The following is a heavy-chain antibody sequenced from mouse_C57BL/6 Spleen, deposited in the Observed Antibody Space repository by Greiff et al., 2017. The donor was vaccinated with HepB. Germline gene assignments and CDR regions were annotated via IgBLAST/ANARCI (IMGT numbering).Heavy chain of an antibody. CDR2: ISSGSSTI. CDR1: GFTFSDYG. CDR3: ARMGDYDGLYYFDY. Sequence: EVQLVESGGGLVKPGGSLKLSCAASGFTFSDYGMHWVRQAPEKGLEWVAYISSGSSTIYYADTVKGRFTISRDNAKNTLFLQMTSLRSEDTAMYYCARMGDYDGLYYFDYWGQGTTLTVSS. D-gene: IGHD2-4*01. J-gene: IGHJ2*01. V-gene: IGHV5-17*01.